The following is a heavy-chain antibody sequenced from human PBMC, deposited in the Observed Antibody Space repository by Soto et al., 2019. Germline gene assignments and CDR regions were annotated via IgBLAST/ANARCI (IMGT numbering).Heavy chain of an antibody. CDR3: ARGEQYSGRIFDY. Sequence: QAQLQQSGPGLVKPSQTLSLTCAITGDSVSSNSAGWSWVRQSPSRGLEWLGRTYYRSKWYYEYAVSVRGRITINPDTSKNQYSLQLNSVTPEDTAVYFCARGEQYSGRIFDYWGQGTLVTVSS. CDR1: GDSVSSNSAG. CDR2: TYYRSKWYY. D-gene: IGHD1-26*01. J-gene: IGHJ4*01. V-gene: IGHV6-1*01.